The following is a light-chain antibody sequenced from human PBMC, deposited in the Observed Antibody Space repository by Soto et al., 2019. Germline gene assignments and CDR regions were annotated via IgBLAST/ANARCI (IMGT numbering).Light chain of an antibody. CDR1: QGISSY. CDR3: HKYYSYPRT. V-gene: IGKV1-8*01. CDR2: AAS. Sequence: AIRMTQSPSSLSAYTGDRVTITCRARQGISSYLAWYQQKPWKAPKLLIYAASTLQSGVPSRFSGSGSGTAFTLTISCLQSEYVATYYCHKYYSYPRTFVQGTKVEIK. J-gene: IGKJ1*01.